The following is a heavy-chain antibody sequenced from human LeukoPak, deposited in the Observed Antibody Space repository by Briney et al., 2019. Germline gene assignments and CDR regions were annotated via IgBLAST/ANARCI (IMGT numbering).Heavy chain of an antibody. CDR3: ARREYYGDHYFDY. Sequence: GESLKISCKGSGYSFTNYWIGWVRQMPWKGLEWMGIIYPGDSDTRYSPSFQGQVTISADKSISTAYLQWSSLKASDTAMYYCARREYYGDHYFDYWGQGTQVTVSS. D-gene: IGHD4-17*01. CDR1: GYSFTNYW. V-gene: IGHV5-51*01. CDR2: IYPGDSDT. J-gene: IGHJ4*02.